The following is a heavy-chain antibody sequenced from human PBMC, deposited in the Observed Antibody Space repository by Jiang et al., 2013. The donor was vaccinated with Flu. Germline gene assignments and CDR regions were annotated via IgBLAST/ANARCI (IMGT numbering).Heavy chain of an antibody. Sequence: GSISSGGYYWSWIRQHPGKGLEWIGYIYYSGSTYYNPSLKSRVTISVDTSKNQFSLKLSSVTAADTAMYYCARDRGLYYVKHWGQGTLVTVSS. CDR3: ARDRGLYYVKH. J-gene: IGHJ1*01. D-gene: IGHD3-10*02. V-gene: IGHV4-31*02. CDR2: IYYSGST. CDR1: GSISSGGYY.